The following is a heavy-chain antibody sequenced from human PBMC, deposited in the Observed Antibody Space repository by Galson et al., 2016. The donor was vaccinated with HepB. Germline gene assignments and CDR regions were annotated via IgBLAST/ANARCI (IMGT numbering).Heavy chain of an antibody. Sequence: PALVKPTQTLTLTCTFSGFSLSTSGMCVSWIRQPPGKALEWLAFIDWEDDKYYNISLRTRLTISKNTSKNQVVLTMTDMAPGDTARYYCARINRHCYNSCYIDYWGQGTMVSVAS. CDR2: IDWEDDK. CDR3: ARINRHCYNSCYIDY. J-gene: IGHJ4*02. CDR1: GFSLSTSGMC. D-gene: IGHD5-24*01. V-gene: IGHV2-70*01.